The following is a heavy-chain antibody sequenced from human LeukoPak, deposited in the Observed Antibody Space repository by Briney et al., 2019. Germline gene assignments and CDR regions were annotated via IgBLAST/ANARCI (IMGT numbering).Heavy chain of an antibody. CDR2: IYWNDDK. CDR3: AHRHRRGYDSSGYYYYFDY. J-gene: IGHJ4*02. V-gene: IGHV2-5*01. Sequence: SGPTLVKPTQTLTLTCTFSGFSLSTSGVGVGWIRQPPGKALEWLALIYWNDDKRYHPSLKRRLTITKATSKNQVVLKMTNMDPVDTATYYCAHRHRRGYDSSGYYYYFDYWGQGTLVTVSS. D-gene: IGHD3-22*01. CDR1: GFSLSTSGVG.